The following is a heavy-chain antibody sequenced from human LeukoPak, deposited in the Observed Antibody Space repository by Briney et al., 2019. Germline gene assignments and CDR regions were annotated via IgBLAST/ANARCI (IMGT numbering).Heavy chain of an antibody. V-gene: IGHV1-69*13. CDR1: GGTFSNFA. J-gene: IGHJ4*02. CDR2: IIPIFGTT. D-gene: IGHD3-3*01. CDR3: ARGITALRFLEWTY. Sequence: SVKVSCKASGGTFSNFAISWVRQGPGQGLEWMGGIIPIFGTTTYAQKFQGRVTITADGSTSTAYMELSSLRSEDTAVYYCARGITALRFLEWTYWGQGTLVTVSS.